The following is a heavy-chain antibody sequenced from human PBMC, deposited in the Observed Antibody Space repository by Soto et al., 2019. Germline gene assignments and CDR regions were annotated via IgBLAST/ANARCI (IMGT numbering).Heavy chain of an antibody. J-gene: IGHJ4*02. D-gene: IGHD3-10*01. CDR2: FDPEDGET. V-gene: IGHV1-24*01. CDR3: ATRSLLWFGELPDSFDY. Sequence: ASVKVSCKVSGYTLTELSMHWVRQAPGKGLEWMGGFDPEDGETIYAQKFQGRVTMTEDTSTDTAYMELGSLRSEDTAVYYCATRSLLWFGELPDSFDYWGQGTLVTVSS. CDR1: GYTLTELS.